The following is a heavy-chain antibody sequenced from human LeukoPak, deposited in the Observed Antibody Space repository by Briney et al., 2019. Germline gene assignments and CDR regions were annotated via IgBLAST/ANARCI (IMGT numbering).Heavy chain of an antibody. CDR2: ISYDGRNK. Sequence: PGGSLRLSCAASGFTFSSYAMHWVRQAPGKGVEWVAIISYDGRNKYYADSVKGRFTISRDNSKNTLYVQMKSLRAEDTAVYYCAREIVVVDIWGQGTLVTVSS. CDR3: AREIVVVDI. V-gene: IGHV3-30*04. D-gene: IGHD1-26*01. J-gene: IGHJ4*02. CDR1: GFTFSSYA.